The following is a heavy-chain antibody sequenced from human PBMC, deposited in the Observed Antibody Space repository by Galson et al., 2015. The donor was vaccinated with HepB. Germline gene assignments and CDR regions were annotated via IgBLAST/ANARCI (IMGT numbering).Heavy chain of an antibody. CDR2: ISRSGGTT. CDR1: GFTFSSYA. J-gene: IGHJ2*01. D-gene: IGHD6-13*01. CDR3: AKEGDSTWYRYFDL. V-gene: IGHV3-23*01. Sequence: SLRLSCAASGFTFSSYAMSWVRQAPGKGLQWVSSISRSGGTTYYADSVKGRFTISRDNSKNTLYLQVNSLRAEDTAVYYCAKEGDSTWYRYFDLWGRGTLVTVSS.